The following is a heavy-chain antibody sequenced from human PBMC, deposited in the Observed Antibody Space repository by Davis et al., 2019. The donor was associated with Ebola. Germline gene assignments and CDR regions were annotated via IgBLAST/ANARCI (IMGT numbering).Heavy chain of an antibody. CDR3: ARGPRYYYDSSGKYYYYYGMDV. V-gene: IGHV3-23*01. CDR1: GFTYSTYA. CDR2: ISGNSDDT. D-gene: IGHD3-22*01. Sequence: GESLKISCGASGFTYSTYAMSWVRQAPGKGLEWVSGISGNSDDTYYADSVKGRFTISRDNSKNTLYLQMNSLRAGDTAVYYCARGPRYYYDSSGKYYYYYGMDVWGQGTTVTVSS. J-gene: IGHJ6*02.